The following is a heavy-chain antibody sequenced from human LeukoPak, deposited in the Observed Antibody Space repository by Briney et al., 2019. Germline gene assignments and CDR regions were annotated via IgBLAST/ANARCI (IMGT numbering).Heavy chain of an antibody. J-gene: IGHJ4*02. V-gene: IGHV3-23*01. CDR2: ISGSGGST. CDR3: ARYTAMVPNFDY. CDR1: GFIVSANF. D-gene: IGHD5-18*01. Sequence: PGGSLRLSCEASGFIVSANFMNWVRQAPGKGLEWVSAISGSGGSTYYADSVKGRFTISRDNSKNTLYLQMNSLRAEDTAVYYCARYTAMVPNFDYWGQGTLVTVSS.